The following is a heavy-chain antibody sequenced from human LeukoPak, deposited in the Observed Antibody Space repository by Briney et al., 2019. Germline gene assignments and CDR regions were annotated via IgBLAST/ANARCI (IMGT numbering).Heavy chain of an antibody. CDR3: AKDWRTTVTKVFDY. Sequence: GGSLRLSCAASGFTFSSYSMDWVRQAPGKGLEWVSYISSSSSTIYYADSVKGRFTISRDNAKNSLYLQMNSLRAEDTAVYYCAKDWRTTVTKVFDYWGQGTLVTVSS. J-gene: IGHJ4*02. CDR1: GFTFSSYS. CDR2: ISSSSSTI. V-gene: IGHV3-48*01. D-gene: IGHD4-17*01.